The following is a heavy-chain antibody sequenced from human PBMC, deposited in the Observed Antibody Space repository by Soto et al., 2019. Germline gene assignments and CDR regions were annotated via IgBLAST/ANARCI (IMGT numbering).Heavy chain of an antibody. Sequence: QVQLVQSGAELKRPGASVKISCKASGYTFIDYSLQWVRQAPGQGLEWMGVINPSGGSTNYAQKFQGRLTMTRDRCTTTVYMELSNLNSEDTAVYYCCRGTIIRGVTPLAHWGQGARVTVSS. CDR1: GYTFIDYS. CDR3: CRGTIIRGVTPLAH. CDR2: INPSGGST. J-gene: IGHJ4*02. V-gene: IGHV1-46*03. D-gene: IGHD3-10*01.